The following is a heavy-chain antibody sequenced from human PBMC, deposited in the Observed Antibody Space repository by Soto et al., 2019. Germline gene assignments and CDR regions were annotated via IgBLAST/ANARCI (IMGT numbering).Heavy chain of an antibody. CDR1: GGTFSSYA. CDR3: ARDKTSSFPNYSMDV. Sequence: ASVKVSCKASGGTFSSYAIIWVRQAAGQGLEWMGGIIPIFGTANYAQKFQGRVTITADKSTSTAYMELSSLRSEDTAVYYCARDKTSSFPNYSMDVWGQGTTVTVSS. V-gene: IGHV1-69*06. D-gene: IGHD6-6*01. J-gene: IGHJ6*02. CDR2: IIPIFGTA.